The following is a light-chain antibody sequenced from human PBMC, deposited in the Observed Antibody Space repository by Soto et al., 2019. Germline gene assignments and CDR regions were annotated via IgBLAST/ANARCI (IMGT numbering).Light chain of an antibody. J-gene: IGKJ1*01. Sequence: DLQMTQSPSTLSASVGDRVTITCRASQSISSWLAWYQQKPGKAPKLLIYKASSLESGVPSRFSGSGSGTEFTLTISILQPDDFATYYCLQYNSYRRTFGQGTKVEIK. CDR3: LQYNSYRRT. CDR2: KAS. V-gene: IGKV1-5*03. CDR1: QSISSW.